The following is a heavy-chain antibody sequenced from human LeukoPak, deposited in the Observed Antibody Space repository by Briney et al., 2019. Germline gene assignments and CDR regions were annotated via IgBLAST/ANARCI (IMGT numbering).Heavy chain of an antibody. CDR3: ATSYQLLTHIDY. V-gene: IGHV4-39*01. D-gene: IGHD2-2*01. CDR1: GGSISSSSYY. Sequence: SETLSLTCTVSGGSISSSSYYWGWIRQPPGKGLEWIGSIYYSGSTYYNPSLKSRVTISVDTSKNQFSLKLSSVTAADTAVYYCATSYQLLTHIDYWGQGTLVIVSS. CDR2: IYYSGST. J-gene: IGHJ4*02.